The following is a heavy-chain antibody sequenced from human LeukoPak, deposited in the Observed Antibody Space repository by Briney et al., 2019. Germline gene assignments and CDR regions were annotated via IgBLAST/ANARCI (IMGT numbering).Heavy chain of an antibody. CDR2: MNPNSGNT. V-gene: IGHV1-8*01. J-gene: IGHJ6*03. CDR3: ARGSNTYYDFWSGYYTGWYYYYYMDV. Sequence: GASVKVSCKASGYTFTSYDINWVRQATGQGLEWMGWMNPNSGNTGYAQKFQGRVTMTRNTSISTAYMELSSLRSEDTAVYHCARGSNTYYDFWSGYYTGWYYYYYMDVWGKGTTVTVSS. D-gene: IGHD3-3*01. CDR1: GYTFTSYD.